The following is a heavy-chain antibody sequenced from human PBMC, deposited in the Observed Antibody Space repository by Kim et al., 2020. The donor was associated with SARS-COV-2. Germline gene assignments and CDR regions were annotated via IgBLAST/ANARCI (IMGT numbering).Heavy chain of an antibody. Sequence: GGSLRLSCAASGFTFDDYAMHWVRQAPGKGLEWVSGISWNSGSIAYVDSVKDRFTISRDNAKNFLYLQMNSLRTEDTALYYCAKGHPTDYYGMDVWGQGTTVTVSS. V-gene: IGHV3-9*01. CDR1: GFTFDDYA. CDR3: AKGHPTDYYGMDV. J-gene: IGHJ6*02. CDR2: ISWNSGSI. D-gene: IGHD4-17*01.